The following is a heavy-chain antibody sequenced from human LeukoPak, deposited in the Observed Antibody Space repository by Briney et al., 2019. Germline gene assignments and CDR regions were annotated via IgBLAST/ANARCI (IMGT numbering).Heavy chain of an antibody. V-gene: IGHV3-23*01. CDR1: GFTFSSYA. Sequence: GGSLRLSCAASGFTFSSYAMSWVCQAPGKGLEWVSAISGSGGSTYYADSVKGRFTISRDNSKNTLYLQMNSLRAEDTAVYYCAIRFASGYYPWAYWGQGTLVTVSS. J-gene: IGHJ4*02. CDR2: ISGSGGST. D-gene: IGHD3-22*01. CDR3: AIRFASGYYPWAY.